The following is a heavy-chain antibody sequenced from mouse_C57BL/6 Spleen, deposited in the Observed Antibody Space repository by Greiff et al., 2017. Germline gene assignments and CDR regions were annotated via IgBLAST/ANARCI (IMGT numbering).Heavy chain of an antibody. V-gene: IGHV1-15*01. D-gene: IGHD3-2*02. Sequence: QVQLKQSGAELVRPGASVTLSCKASGYTFTDYEMHWVKQTPVHGLEWIGAIDPETGGTAYNQKFKGKAILTADKSSSTAYMELRSLTSEDSAVYYCTRKGWSFDYWGQGTTLTVSS. CDR3: TRKGWSFDY. CDR2: IDPETGGT. CDR1: GYTFTDYE. J-gene: IGHJ2*01.